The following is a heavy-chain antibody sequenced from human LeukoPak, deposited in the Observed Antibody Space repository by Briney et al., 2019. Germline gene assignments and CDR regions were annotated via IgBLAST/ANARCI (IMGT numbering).Heavy chain of an antibody. D-gene: IGHD2/OR15-2a*01. Sequence: GGSLRLSCAASGFTFNTYWISWVRQAPGKGLEWLATINQDGGEKYYVDSVKGRFTISRDNAKNSLFLQMNSLRAEDTAVYYCTTFYTRLTDYWGQGTLVTVSS. V-gene: IGHV3-7*05. CDR2: INQDGGEK. CDR1: GFTFNTYW. J-gene: IGHJ4*02. CDR3: TTFYTRLTDY.